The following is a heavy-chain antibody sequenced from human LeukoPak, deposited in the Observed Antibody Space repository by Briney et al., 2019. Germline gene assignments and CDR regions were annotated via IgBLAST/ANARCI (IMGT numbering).Heavy chain of an antibody. CDR2: INPSGGST. V-gene: IGHV1-46*01. J-gene: IGHJ3*02. Sequence: ASVKVSCTASGYTFTSYYMHWVRQAPGQGLEWMGIINPSGGSTSYAQKFQGRVTMTRDTSTSTVYMELSSLRSEDTAVYYCARKYYDILTGYLGDAFDIWGQGTMVTVSS. CDR1: GYTFTSYY. D-gene: IGHD3-9*01. CDR3: ARKYYDILTGYLGDAFDI.